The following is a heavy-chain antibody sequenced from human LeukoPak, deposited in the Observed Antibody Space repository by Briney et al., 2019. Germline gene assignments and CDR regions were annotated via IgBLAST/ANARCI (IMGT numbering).Heavy chain of an antibody. J-gene: IGHJ4*02. CDR3: TLVRGFKRPLDW. CDR2: ISNGGGT. V-gene: IGHV3-53*01. D-gene: IGHD2-21*01. Sequence: GGSLRLSCAASGFTVRSNHMSWVRQVPGKGLEWVSVISNGGGTNYVDSVKGRFTISRDNSKNTPYLQMNSLRAEDTAVYYCTLVRGFKRPLDWWGQGTLVTVYS. CDR1: GFTVRSNH.